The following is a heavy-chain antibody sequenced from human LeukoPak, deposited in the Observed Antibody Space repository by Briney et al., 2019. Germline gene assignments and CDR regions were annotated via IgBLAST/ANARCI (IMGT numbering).Heavy chain of an antibody. CDR3: ARSDIVATKVDY. J-gene: IGHJ4*02. CDR1: GGTFSSYA. V-gene: IGHV1-69*13. D-gene: IGHD5-12*01. CDR2: IIPIFGTA. Sequence: SVKVSCKASGGTFSSYAISWVRQAPGQGLEWMGGIIPIFGTANYAQKFQGRVTITADESTSTAYMELSSLRSEDTAVYYCARSDIVATKVDYWGQGTLDTVPS.